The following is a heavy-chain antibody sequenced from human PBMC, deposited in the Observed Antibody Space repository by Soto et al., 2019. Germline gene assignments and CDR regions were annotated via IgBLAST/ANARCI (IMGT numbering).Heavy chain of an antibody. V-gene: IGHV3-23*01. CDR1: GFTFNIYA. D-gene: IGHD4-17*01. J-gene: IGHJ5*02. CDR3: AKGGLTTVTTWGLSRFDP. Sequence: GGSLRLSCAASGFTFNIYAMNWVRQAPGRGLEWVSSISSTAYNAYYADSVKGRFTISRDNSINTLYLQMSDLRLEDTAVYYCAKGGLTTVTTWGLSRFDPWGQGTLVTVSS. CDR2: ISSTAYNA.